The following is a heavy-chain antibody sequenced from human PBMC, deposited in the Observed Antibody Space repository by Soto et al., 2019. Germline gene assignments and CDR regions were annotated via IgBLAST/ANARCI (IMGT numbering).Heavy chain of an antibody. CDR1: GFTFDDYG. CDR3: ARHILNYYYDSSGYCDY. Sequence: GGSLRLSCAASGFTFDDYGMSWVRQAPGKGLEWVSGINWNGGSTGYADSVKGRFTISRDNAKNSLYLQMNSLRAEDTALYYCARHILNYYYDSSGYCDYWGQGTLVTVSS. V-gene: IGHV3-20*04. J-gene: IGHJ4*02. CDR2: INWNGGST. D-gene: IGHD3-22*01.